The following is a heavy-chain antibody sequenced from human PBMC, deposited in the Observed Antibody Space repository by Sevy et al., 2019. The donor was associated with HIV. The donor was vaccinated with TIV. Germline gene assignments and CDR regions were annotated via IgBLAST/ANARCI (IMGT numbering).Heavy chain of an antibody. Sequence: GGSLRLSCAASGFMFSGVWMSWVRQAPGKIPELVANIKEDGSEKRYEDSVKRRFTISRDNAKNSLFLQMDSLRVEDTAVYYCARGPFWGPGALVTVSS. CDR2: IKEDGSEK. J-gene: IGHJ4*02. V-gene: IGHV3-7*01. CDR3: ARGPF. CDR1: GFMFSGVW.